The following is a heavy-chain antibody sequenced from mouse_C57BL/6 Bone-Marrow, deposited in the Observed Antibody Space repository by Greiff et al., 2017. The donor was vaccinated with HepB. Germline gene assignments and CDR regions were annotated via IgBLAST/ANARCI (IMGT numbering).Heavy chain of an antibody. CDR3: ARGRLGGDY. CDR2: ISYDGSN. V-gene: IGHV3-6*01. CDR1: GYSITSGYY. Sequence: EVQLQESGPGLVKPSQSLSLTCSVTGYSITSGYYWNWIRQFPGNKLEWMGYISYDGSNNYNPSLKNRISITRDTSKNQFFLKLNSVTTEDTATYYCARGRLGGDYWGQGTTLTVSS. D-gene: IGHD4-1*01. J-gene: IGHJ2*01.